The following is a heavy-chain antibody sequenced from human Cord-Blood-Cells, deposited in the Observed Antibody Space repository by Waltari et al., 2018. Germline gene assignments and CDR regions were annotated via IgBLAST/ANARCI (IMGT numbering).Heavy chain of an antibody. CDR2: INPNSGGT. CDR3: ARGRRTGYGVPTDAFDI. Sequence: QVQLVQSGAEVKKPGASVKVSCKASGYTFTGYYMHWVRQAPGQGLEWMGWINPNSGGTNDAQKFQGWVTMTRDASISTAYRELSRLRSDDTAVYYCARGRRTGYGVPTDAFDIWGQRTMATVSS. D-gene: IGHD3-9*01. J-gene: IGHJ3*02. V-gene: IGHV1-2*04. CDR1: GYTFTGYY.